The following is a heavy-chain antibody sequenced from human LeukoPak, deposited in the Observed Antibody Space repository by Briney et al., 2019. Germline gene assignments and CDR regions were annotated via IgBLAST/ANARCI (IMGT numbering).Heavy chain of an antibody. CDR2: INHSGST. J-gene: IGHJ4*02. CDR1: GGSFSGYY. D-gene: IGHD2-15*01. V-gene: IGHV4-34*01. Sequence: PSETLSLTCAVYGGSFSGYYWSWIRQPPGKGLEWIGEINHSGSTNYNPSLKSRVTISVDTSKNQFSLKLSSVTAADTAVYYCARVAPFPFSWGQGTLVTVSS. CDR3: ARVAPFPFS.